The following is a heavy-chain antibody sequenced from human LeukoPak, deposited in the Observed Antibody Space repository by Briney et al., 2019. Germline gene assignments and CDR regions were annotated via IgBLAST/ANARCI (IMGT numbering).Heavy chain of an antibody. CDR1: GGSISSGGYS. CDR2: IYHSGST. V-gene: IGHV4-30-2*01. Sequence: TSETLSLTCAVSGGSISSGGYSWSWIRQPPGKGLEWIGYIYHSGSTYYNPSLKSRVTISVDRSKNQFSLKLSSVTAADTAVYYCARGSSSWPPEVFYWGQGTLVTVSS. CDR3: ARGSSSWPPEVFY. J-gene: IGHJ4*02. D-gene: IGHD6-13*01.